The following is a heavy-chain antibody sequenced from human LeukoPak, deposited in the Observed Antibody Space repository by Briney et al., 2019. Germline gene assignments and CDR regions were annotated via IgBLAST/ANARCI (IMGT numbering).Heavy chain of an antibody. V-gene: IGHV4-4*07. D-gene: IGHD1-26*01. Sequence: PSETLSLTCTVSGGSVSSYYWSWIRQPAGKGLEWIGRIYTSGSTYYNPSLKSRVTMSIDTSKNQFSLKLRSVTAADTAVYFCARAGGSFLYYFDFWGQGTLVTASS. CDR1: GGSVSSYY. J-gene: IGHJ4*02. CDR2: IYTSGST. CDR3: ARAGGSFLYYFDF.